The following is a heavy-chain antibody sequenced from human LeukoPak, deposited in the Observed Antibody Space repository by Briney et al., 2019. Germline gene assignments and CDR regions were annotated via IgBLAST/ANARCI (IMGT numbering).Heavy chain of an antibody. Sequence: SETLSLTCTASGGSISSGSYYWSWIRQPAGKGLEWIGRIYTSGSTNYNPSLKSRVTISVDTSKNQFSLKLSSVTAADTAVYYCARDGYCSSTSCYDIWGQGTMVTVSS. J-gene: IGHJ3*02. D-gene: IGHD2-2*03. CDR1: GGSISSGSYY. CDR2: IYTSGST. CDR3: ARDGYCSSTSCYDI. V-gene: IGHV4-61*02.